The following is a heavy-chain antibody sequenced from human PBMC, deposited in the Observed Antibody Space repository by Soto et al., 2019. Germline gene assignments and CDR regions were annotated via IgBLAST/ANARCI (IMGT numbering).Heavy chain of an antibody. D-gene: IGHD7-27*01. V-gene: IGHV3-30-3*01. J-gene: IGHJ4*02. CDR3: ARDPKTSGGQHWAFNYFDS. Sequence: GWSLRLSCAASGFSFSISPMHWVRQAPGKGPEWVALISYDGTNKFYADSVKGRFTISRDNSKSTLYLQVDSLRPEDAAVYYCARDPKTSGGQHWAFNYFDSWGQGTLVTGS. CDR1: GFSFSISP. CDR2: ISYDGTNK.